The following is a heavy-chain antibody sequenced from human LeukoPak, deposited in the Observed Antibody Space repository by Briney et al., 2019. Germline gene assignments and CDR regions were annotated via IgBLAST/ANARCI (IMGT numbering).Heavy chain of an antibody. CDR2: IYYSGST. V-gene: IGHV4-39*01. CDR3: ARQGDYYDILTGYYSNWFDP. D-gene: IGHD3-9*01. CDR1: GGSISSSSYY. J-gene: IGHJ5*02. Sequence: PSETLSLTCTVSGGSISSSSYYWGWIRQPPGKGLEWIGSIYYSGSTYYNPSLKSRVTISVDTSKNQFSLKLSSVTAADTAVYYCARQGDYYDILTGYYSNWFDPWGQGTLVTVSS.